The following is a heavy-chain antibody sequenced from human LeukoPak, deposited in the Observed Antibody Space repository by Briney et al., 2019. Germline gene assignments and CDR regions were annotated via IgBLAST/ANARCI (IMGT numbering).Heavy chain of an antibody. V-gene: IGHV3-48*04. D-gene: IGHD3-16*01. Sequence: PGGSLRLSCAASGFTFSTYSMNWVRQAPGKGLEWVSCISSSGTTIYYADSVKGRFTISRDSAKNSLYLQMNSLRAEDTAVYYCAKAGGGFSLNYWGQGTLVTVSS. J-gene: IGHJ4*02. CDR1: GFTFSTYS. CDR3: AKAGGGFSLNY. CDR2: ISSSGTTI.